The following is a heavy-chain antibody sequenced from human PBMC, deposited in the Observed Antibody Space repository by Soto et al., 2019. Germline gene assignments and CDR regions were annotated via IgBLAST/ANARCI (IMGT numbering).Heavy chain of an antibody. CDR1: GGSISSGGYY. CDR2: IYYSGST. Sequence: NPSETLSLTCTVSGGSISSGGYYWSWIRQDPGKGLEWIGYIYYSGSTYYNPSLKSRVTISVDTPKTQFSLMLSSGTAAATAVYYCASAPAATSGYYYYDGMDVWGQGTTVTVSS. V-gene: IGHV4-31*03. J-gene: IGHJ6*02. CDR3: ASAPAATSGYYYYDGMDV. D-gene: IGHD6-19*01.